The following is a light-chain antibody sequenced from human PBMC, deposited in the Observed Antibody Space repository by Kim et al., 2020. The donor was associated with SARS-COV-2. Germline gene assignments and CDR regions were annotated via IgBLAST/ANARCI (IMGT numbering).Light chain of an antibody. CDR1: SSDVGGYNY. CDR2: DVN. Sequence: GQSITISCTGTSSDVGGYNYVSWYQQHPGKAPKLMIYDVNNRPSGVSNRFSGSKSGNTASLTISGLQPEDEADYYCSSYTSSSTVVFGGWTQLTVL. V-gene: IGLV2-14*03. CDR3: SSYTSSSTVV. J-gene: IGLJ2*01.